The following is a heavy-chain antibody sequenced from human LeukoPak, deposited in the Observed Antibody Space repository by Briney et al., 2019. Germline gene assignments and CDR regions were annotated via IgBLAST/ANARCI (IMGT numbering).Heavy chain of an antibody. CDR3: ANSARDAYSHFDY. Sequence: PSETLSLTCTVSGGSISSYYWSWIRQPAEKVLEWIGRIYSTGSINYNPSLKSRVTMSVDTSKNQFSLRLSSVTAADTAVYYCANSARDAYSHFDYWGQGTLVTVSS. CDR1: GGSISSYY. V-gene: IGHV4-4*07. J-gene: IGHJ4*02. D-gene: IGHD5-24*01. CDR2: IYSTGSI.